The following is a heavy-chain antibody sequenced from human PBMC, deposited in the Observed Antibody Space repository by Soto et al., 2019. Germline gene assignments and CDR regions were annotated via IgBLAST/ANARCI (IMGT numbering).Heavy chain of an antibody. J-gene: IGHJ4*02. V-gene: IGHV3-15*01. D-gene: IGHD1-7*01. Sequence: GGSLRLCFAAWGFTFSYAWMTWLRQTAGRWLEWVGRIKNKRSDESTDYAAAVKGRFIISRDDSKKTLYLQMHSLTTEDTAVHYCSTDGLNYGSFDYWRQGTLVTVSS. CDR1: GFTFSYAW. CDR2: IKNKRSDEST. CDR3: STDGLNYGSFDY.